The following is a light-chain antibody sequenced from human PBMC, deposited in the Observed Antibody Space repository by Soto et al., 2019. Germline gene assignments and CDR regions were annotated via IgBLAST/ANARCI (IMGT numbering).Light chain of an antibody. V-gene: IGKV3-20*01. J-gene: IGKJ5*01. CDR1: QSVSSNY. CDR2: GAS. Sequence: EIVLPQSPGTLSLSPGERATLSCRASQSVSSNYLAWYQQKPGQAPRLLIYGASSRATGIPDRFSGGGSGTDFSLTISRLDPEDFAVYYCQQYSSSPITFGQGTRLEIK. CDR3: QQYSSSPIT.